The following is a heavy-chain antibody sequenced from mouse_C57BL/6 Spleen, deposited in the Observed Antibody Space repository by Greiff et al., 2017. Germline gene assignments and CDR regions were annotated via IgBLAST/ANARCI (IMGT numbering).Heavy chain of an antibody. Sequence: VQLQQSGGDLVKPGGSLKLSCAASGFTFSSYGMSWVRQTPDKRLEWVATISSGGSYTYYPDSVKGRFTISRDNAKNTLYLQMSSLKSEDTAMYYCARDTGDYAMDYWGQGTSVTVSS. CDR2: ISSGGSYT. CDR3: ARDTGDYAMDY. J-gene: IGHJ4*01. CDR1: GFTFSSYG. V-gene: IGHV5-6*01.